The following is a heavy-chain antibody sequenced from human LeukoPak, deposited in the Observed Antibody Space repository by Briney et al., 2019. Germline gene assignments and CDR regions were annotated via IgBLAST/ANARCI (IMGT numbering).Heavy chain of an antibody. Sequence: ASVKVSCKGSGYNFDRYGVNWVRQAPGKGLEWMGGFDPEDGETIYAQKFQGRVTMTEDTSTDTAYMELSSLRSEDTAVYYCATDPGYPYYYYGMDVWGQGTTVTVSS. CDR3: ATDPGYPYYYYGMDV. CDR1: GYNFDRYG. D-gene: IGHD5-18*01. V-gene: IGHV1-24*01. J-gene: IGHJ6*02. CDR2: FDPEDGET.